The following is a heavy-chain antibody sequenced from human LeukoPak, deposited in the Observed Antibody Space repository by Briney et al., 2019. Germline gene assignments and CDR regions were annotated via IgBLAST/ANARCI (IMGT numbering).Heavy chain of an antibody. V-gene: IGHV2-5*02. D-gene: IGHD2-2*01. CDR2: IYWVDDN. J-gene: IGHJ3*02. CDR1: GFSLSTRGVG. CDR3: ARTFQPHAFAI. Sequence: RGSGPTLVKPTQTRTLTCTFSGFSLSTRGVGVGLIRQAPGKALEWLALIYWVDDNRYSPSLKSRLTITKAPSKNPLVLTLTHMDTVDTAPYYCARTFQPHAFAIWGQGTMVTVSS.